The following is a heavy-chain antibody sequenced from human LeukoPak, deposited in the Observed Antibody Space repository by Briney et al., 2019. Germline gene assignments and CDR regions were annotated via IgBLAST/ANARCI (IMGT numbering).Heavy chain of an antibody. D-gene: IGHD3-10*01. Sequence: ASVRVSCKASGYTFTGYCMHWVRQAPGQGLEWMGWINPNSGGTNYAQKFQGRVTMTRGTSISTAYMELSRLRSDDTAVYYCARVSVQYYYGSGSYYNVYFDYWGQGTLVTVSS. CDR1: GYTFTGYC. CDR3: ARVSVQYYYGSGSYYNVYFDY. CDR2: INPNSGGT. J-gene: IGHJ4*02. V-gene: IGHV1-2*02.